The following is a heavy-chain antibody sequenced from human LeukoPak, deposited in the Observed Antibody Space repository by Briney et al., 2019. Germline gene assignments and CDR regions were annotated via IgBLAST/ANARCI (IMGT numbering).Heavy chain of an antibody. CDR1: GFSFSNYE. Sequence: PGGSLRLSCAASGFSFSNYEMNWVRQAPGKGLEWVSYISSSGSTIYYPDSVKGRFTISRYNAKNSLYLQMNRLRAEDTAVYYCARDKDDDGDYWYFDLWGRGTLVTVSS. CDR3: ARDKDDDGDYWYFDL. V-gene: IGHV3-48*03. J-gene: IGHJ2*01. CDR2: ISSSGSTI. D-gene: IGHD4-17*01.